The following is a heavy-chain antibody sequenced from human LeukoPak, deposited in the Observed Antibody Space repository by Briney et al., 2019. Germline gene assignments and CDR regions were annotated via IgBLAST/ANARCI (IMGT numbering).Heavy chain of an antibody. J-gene: IGHJ6*02. Sequence: PGGSLRLSCAASGFTFSSYAMSWVRRAPGKGLEWVSAISGSGGSTYYADSVKGRFTISRDNSKNTLYLQMNSLRAEDTAVYYCAKTVRSSTSSIRPYYYGMDVWGQGTTVTVSS. V-gene: IGHV3-23*01. CDR1: GFTFSSYA. CDR3: AKTVRSSTSSIRPYYYGMDV. D-gene: IGHD2-2*01. CDR2: ISGSGGST.